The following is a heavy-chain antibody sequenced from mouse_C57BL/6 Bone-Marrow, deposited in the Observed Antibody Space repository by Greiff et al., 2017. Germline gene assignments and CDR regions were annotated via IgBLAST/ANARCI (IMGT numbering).Heavy chain of an antibody. V-gene: IGHV2-5*01. CDR3: AAPYWYFDV. CDR1: GFSLTSYG. J-gene: IGHJ1*03. Sequence: VQLQLSGPGLVQPSQSLSITCTVSGFSLTSYGVHWFRQSPGKGLEWLGVLWRGGSTDYNAAFMSRLSITKDNSKRQVFFKMNSLQADDTAIYYCAAPYWYFDVWGTGTTVTVAS. CDR2: LWRGGST.